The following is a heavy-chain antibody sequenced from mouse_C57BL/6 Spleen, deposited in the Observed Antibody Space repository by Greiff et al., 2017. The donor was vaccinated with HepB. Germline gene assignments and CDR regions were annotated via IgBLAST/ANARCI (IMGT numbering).Heavy chain of an antibody. V-gene: IGHV6-6*01. CDR2: IRNKANNHAT. J-gene: IGHJ2*01. CDR3: TRLLLRRYFDY. CDR1: GFTFSDAW. Sequence: EVKLMESGGGLVQPGGSMKLSCAASGFTFSDAWMDWVRQSPEKGLEWVAEIRNKANNHATYYAESVKGRFTISRDDSKSSVYLQMNSLRAEDTGIYYCTRLLLRRYFDYWGQGTTLTVSS. D-gene: IGHD1-1*01.